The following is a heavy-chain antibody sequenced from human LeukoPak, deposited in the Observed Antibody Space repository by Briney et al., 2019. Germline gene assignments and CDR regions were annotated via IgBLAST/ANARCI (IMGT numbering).Heavy chain of an antibody. CDR1: GFTFSSYG. J-gene: IGHJ4*02. CDR3: AKAPRYSSGWYGSDY. V-gene: IGHV3-30*02. CDR2: IRYDGGNK. Sequence: GGSLRLSCAASGFTFSSYGMHWVRQAPGKGLEWVAFIRYDGGNKYYADSVKGRFTISRDNSKNTLYLQMNSLRAEDTAVYYCAKAPRYSSGWYGSDYWGQGTLVTVSS. D-gene: IGHD6-19*01.